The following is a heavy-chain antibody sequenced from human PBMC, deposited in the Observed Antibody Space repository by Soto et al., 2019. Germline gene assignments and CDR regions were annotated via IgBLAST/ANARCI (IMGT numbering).Heavy chain of an antibody. D-gene: IGHD5-18*01. V-gene: IGHV1-69*01. CDR1: GDPSSYSA. CDR2: IHPNFGSA. Sequence: QVRVVQSGAEVRKPGSSVKGSCTDSGDPSSYSAIGWLRQAPGQGLEWMGGIHPNFGSAIYAQKFQGRTTINAHYMELKDLRSADTAIYFCATYYTAVAYFENWGQGTLVPVSS. CDR3: ATYYTAVAYFEN. J-gene: IGHJ4*02.